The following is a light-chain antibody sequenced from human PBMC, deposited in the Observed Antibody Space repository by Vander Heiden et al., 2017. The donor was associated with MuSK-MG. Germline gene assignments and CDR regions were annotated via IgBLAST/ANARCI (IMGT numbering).Light chain of an antibody. Sequence: SALTQPPSASGSPGQSVTISCTGTSSDVGGYNYVSCYHQHPGNAHKLLIYEVTKRPAGVPGRFSGSKSGNTASLTVSVLKAEDEADYYCNSYAGRNNLLFGGGTKLTVL. CDR3: NSYAGRNNLL. V-gene: IGLV2-8*01. CDR2: EVT. J-gene: IGLJ2*01. CDR1: SSDVGGYNY.